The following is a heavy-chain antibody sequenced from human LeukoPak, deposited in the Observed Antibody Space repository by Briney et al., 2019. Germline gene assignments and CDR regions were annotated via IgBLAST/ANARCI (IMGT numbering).Heavy chain of an antibody. CDR1: GFTFSGFW. Sequence: GGSLRLSCAVSGFTFSGFWMSWSRQVPGKGLEWVASINSDGSEGYYADVVKGRFTISRDNAKNSLYLQINSLRAEDTAVYYCARSSYSSSSSAWGQGTMVTVSS. J-gene: IGHJ3*01. CDR2: INSDGSEG. D-gene: IGHD6-6*01. V-gene: IGHV3-7*03. CDR3: ARSSYSSSSSA.